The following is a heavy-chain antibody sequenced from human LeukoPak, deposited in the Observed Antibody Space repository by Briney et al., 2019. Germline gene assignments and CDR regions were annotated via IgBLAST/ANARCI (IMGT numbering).Heavy chain of an antibody. J-gene: IGHJ4*02. CDR1: GGSISSYY. CDR3: AETRSGSYFED. V-gene: IGHV4-59*01. D-gene: IGHD1-26*01. CDR2: IYYSGTT. Sequence: SETLSLTCTVSGGSISSYYWSWIRQPPGKGLELIGYIYYSGTTNYNPSLKSRVSMSVDTSKNQFSLKLSSVTAADTAVYYCAETRSGSYFEDWGQGTLVTVSS.